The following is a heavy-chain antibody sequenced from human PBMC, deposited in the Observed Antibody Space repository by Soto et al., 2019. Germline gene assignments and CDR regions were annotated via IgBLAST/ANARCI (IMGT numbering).Heavy chain of an antibody. V-gene: IGHV1-18*01. CDR1: GSTFPSYV. Sequence: GASVKVSCKPSGSTFPSYVISLVLQAPVQVLEWMGWISAYNGNTNYAPKLQGRVTMTTDTSTSTAYMELRSLRSDDTAVYYCARDPGYCSSTSCWTLNWFDPWGQGTLVTVSS. CDR3: ARDPGYCSSTSCWTLNWFDP. J-gene: IGHJ5*02. CDR2: ISAYNGNT. D-gene: IGHD2-2*01.